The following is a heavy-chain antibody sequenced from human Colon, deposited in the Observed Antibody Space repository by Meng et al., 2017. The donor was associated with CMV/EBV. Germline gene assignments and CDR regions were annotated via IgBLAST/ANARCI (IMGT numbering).Heavy chain of an antibody. J-gene: IGHJ4*02. D-gene: IGHD3-10*01. CDR3: ARAGARGVPVDL. CDR2: IHYIGGT. V-gene: IGHV4-4*07. Sequence: QVQLQHSGPSLVKPSETLSPTCTVSGDSIKNYYWTWLRQPAGKGLEWLGRIHYIGGTDDNPSLKSRVTLSIDTSKNQLSLKIYSVTAADTAVYYCARAGARGVPVDLWGQGTLVTVSS. CDR1: GDSIKNYY.